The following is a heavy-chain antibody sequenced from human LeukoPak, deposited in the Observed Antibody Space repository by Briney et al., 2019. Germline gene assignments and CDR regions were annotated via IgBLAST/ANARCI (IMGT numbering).Heavy chain of an antibody. V-gene: IGHV1-2*02. Sequence: GASVKVSCKASGYTFTGYYMHWVRQAPGQGLEWMGWINPNSGGTNYAQKLQGRVTMTTDTSTSTAYMELRSLRSDDTAVYYCARDPYGDYGLGDYWGQGTLVTVSS. CDR2: INPNSGGT. CDR3: ARDPYGDYGLGDY. D-gene: IGHD4-17*01. J-gene: IGHJ4*02. CDR1: GYTFTGYY.